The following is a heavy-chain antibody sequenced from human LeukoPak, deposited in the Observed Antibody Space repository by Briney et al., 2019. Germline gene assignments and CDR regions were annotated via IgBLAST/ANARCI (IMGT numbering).Heavy chain of an antibody. CDR3: AKEPASGSRFDY. CDR2: ISGSGGST. V-gene: IGHV3-23*01. J-gene: IGHJ4*02. CDR1: GYTFNSYA. Sequence: GRSLRLSCAASGYTFNSYAMSWVRQAPGKGLEWVSAISGSGGSTYYADSVKGRFTISRDNSKNTLYLQMNSLRAEDTALYYCAKEPASGSRFDYWGQGTLVTVSS. D-gene: IGHD3-10*01.